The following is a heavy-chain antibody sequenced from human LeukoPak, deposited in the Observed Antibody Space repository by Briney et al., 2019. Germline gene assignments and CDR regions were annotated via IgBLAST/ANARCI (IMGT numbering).Heavy chain of an antibody. CDR3: ARGQEPVLRFLEWLLYDAFDI. D-gene: IGHD3-3*01. J-gene: IGHJ3*02. Sequence: EASVKVSCKASGYTFTSYGISWVRQAPGQGLEWMGWTSAYNGNTNYAQKLQGRVTMTTDTSTSTAYMELRSLRSDDTAVYYCARGQEPVLRFLEWLLYDAFDIWGQGTMVTVSS. CDR1: GYTFTSYG. CDR2: TSAYNGNT. V-gene: IGHV1-18*01.